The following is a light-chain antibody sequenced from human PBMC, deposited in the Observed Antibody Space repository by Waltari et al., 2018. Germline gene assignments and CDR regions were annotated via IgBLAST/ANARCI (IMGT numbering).Light chain of an antibody. V-gene: IGKV1-5*03. CDR3: QQSDTFSFT. J-gene: IGKJ5*01. CDR2: KTS. CDR1: QSINYW. Sequence: DIQMTQSPSTLSASVGDRVTITCRASQSINYWVAWYQQKPGKAPKLLIYKTSTLESGVPSRFSGSGSGTEFILTISSLQPDDFATYYCQQSDTFSFTFGQGTRLEIK.